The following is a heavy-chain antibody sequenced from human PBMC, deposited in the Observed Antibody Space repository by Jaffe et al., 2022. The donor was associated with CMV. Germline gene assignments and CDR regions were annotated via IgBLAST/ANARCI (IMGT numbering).Heavy chain of an antibody. CDR3: AKGAYSSGTYEWFDS. D-gene: IGHD3-10*01. CDR1: GFTFRNYA. J-gene: IGHJ5*01. Sequence: EVQLVESGGGLVQPGGSLRLSCAASGFTFRNYAISWVRQAPGKGLEWVSGISASGGSTYYPDSVKGRFTISRDNSKDTLYLQMNTLRAEDTALYYCAKGAYSSGTYEWFDSWGQGTLVTVSS. V-gene: IGHV3-23*04. CDR2: ISASGGST.